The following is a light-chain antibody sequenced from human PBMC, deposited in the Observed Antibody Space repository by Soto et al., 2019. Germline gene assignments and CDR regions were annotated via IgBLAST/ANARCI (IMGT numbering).Light chain of an antibody. J-gene: IGLJ2*01. CDR1: SSNIGSNT. CDR2: SNN. Sequence: QSVLTQPPSASGTPGQRVTISCSGSSSNIGSNTVNWYQQLPGTAPKLLIYSNNQRPSGVPDRFSGSKSGTSASLAISGLQSEEEADYYCAAWDDSLNGLVVFGGGTKVTVL. CDR3: AAWDDSLNGLVV. V-gene: IGLV1-44*01.